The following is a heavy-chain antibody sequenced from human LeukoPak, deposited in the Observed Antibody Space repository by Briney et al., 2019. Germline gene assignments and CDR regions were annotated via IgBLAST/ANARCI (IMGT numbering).Heavy chain of an antibody. D-gene: IGHD1-26*01. Sequence: PGGSLRLSCAASGFTFSSFAMSWVRQAPGKGLEWVSSISDSGGSKYHADSVKGRFTISRDNSKNRLYLQMNSLRADDTAVYYCAKEMYSGSYSYFDYWGQGTLVTVSS. CDR1: GFTFSSFA. CDR3: AKEMYSGSYSYFDY. J-gene: IGHJ4*02. CDR2: ISDSGGSK. V-gene: IGHV3-23*01.